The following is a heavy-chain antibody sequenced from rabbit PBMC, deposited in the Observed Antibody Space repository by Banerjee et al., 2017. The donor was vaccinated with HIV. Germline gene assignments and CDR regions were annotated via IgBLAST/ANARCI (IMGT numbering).Heavy chain of an antibody. V-gene: IGHV1S8*01. D-gene: IGHD5-1*01. CDR3: ARDGEGGDGYLNL. J-gene: IGHJ4*01. Sequence: VNGRFTISNDNAQNTVFLQMTSLTAADTATYFCARDGEGGDGYLNLWGPGTLVTVS.